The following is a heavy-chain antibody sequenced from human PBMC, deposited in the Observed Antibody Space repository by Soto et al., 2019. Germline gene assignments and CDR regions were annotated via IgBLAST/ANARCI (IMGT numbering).Heavy chain of an antibody. CDR1: GYTFTSYA. V-gene: IGHV1-3*05. Sequence: QVQLVQSGAEEKKPGASVKVSCKASGYTFTSYAMHWVRQAPGQRLEWMGWINAGNVNRKYSQKCQGRVTITRDTSASTAYMELSSLRPEDTAVDYCARAVQLWGDAWGQGTTITVSS. CDR2: INAGNVNR. CDR3: ARAVQLWGDA. J-gene: IGHJ6*02. D-gene: IGHD1-1*01.